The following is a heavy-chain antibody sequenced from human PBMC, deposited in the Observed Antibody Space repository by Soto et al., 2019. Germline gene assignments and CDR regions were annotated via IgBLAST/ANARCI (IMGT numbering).Heavy chain of an antibody. CDR2: IYYSGNI. V-gene: IGHV4-39*01. CDR1: GGSVSSNTYY. J-gene: IGHJ5*01. CDR3: ARRRKDSLDS. Sequence: QLQLQESGPGLVKPSETLSLTCTVSGGSVSSNTYYWGWIRQPPGKGLEWIGTIYYSGNIFYNLSLKSRVTMSLDMSKNQFSLSLTSVTAADTAVYYCARRRKDSLDSWGQGALVTVSS.